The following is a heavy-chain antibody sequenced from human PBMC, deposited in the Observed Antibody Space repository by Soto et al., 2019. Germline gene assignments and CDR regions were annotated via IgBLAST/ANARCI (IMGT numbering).Heavy chain of an antibody. V-gene: IGHV4-4*01. CDR2: IYSGGST. Sequence: AETLSLTCTVSGESVSNQNCLRVFRDAGGKGLEWIGAIYSGGSTTYRPSLKSRVTISLVKPENQFSLTLTSVTAADAGTYFCARVDLGSGVTFFAFDVWGQGTVVTVSS. CDR1: GESVSNQNC. D-gene: IGHD3-10*01. CDR3: ARVDLGSGVTFFAFDV. J-gene: IGHJ3*01.